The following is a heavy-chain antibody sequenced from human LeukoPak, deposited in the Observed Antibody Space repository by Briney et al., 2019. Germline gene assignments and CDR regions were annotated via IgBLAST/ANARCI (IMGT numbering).Heavy chain of an antibody. V-gene: IGHV2-5*02. D-gene: IGHD1-14*01. Sequence: SGPTLVKPTQALALTCTFSGFSLTTTGVGVGWIRQSPGKALEWLALIYWDDDKRYNPSLKNRPTIMKDTSRNQVVLTLTNVDPVDTGTYYCAHRRSGYNWNHGDFDYWGQGTQVTVSS. CDR1: GFSLTTTGVG. CDR2: IYWDDDK. J-gene: IGHJ4*02. CDR3: AHRRSGYNWNHGDFDY.